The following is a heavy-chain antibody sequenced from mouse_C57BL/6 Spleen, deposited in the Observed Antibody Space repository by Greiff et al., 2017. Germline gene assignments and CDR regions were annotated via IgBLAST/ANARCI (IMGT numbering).Heavy chain of an antibody. V-gene: IGHV1-39*01. CDR2: INPNYGTT. Sequence: VQLQQPGAELVKPGASVKLSCKASGYTFTSYWMHWVKQSNGKSLEWIGVINPNYGTTSYNQKFKGKATLTVDQSSSTAYMQLNSLTSEDSAVYYCARMDGSSYVRFAYWGQGTLVTVSA. D-gene: IGHD1-1*01. J-gene: IGHJ3*01. CDR1: GYTFTSYW. CDR3: ARMDGSSYVRFAY.